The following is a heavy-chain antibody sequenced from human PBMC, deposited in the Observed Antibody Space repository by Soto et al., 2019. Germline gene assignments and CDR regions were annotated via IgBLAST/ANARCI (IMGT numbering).Heavy chain of an antibody. CDR1: GGTFSSYT. CDR3: ARDMSSSYWYFDL. CDR2: IIPILGIA. V-gene: IGHV1-69*04. J-gene: IGHJ2*01. Sequence: SVKVSCKASGGTFSSYTISWVRQAPGQGLEWMGRIIPILGIANYAQKFQGRVTITADKSTSTAYMELSSLRSEDTAVYYCARDMSSSYWYFDLWGRGTLVTVSS. D-gene: IGHD6-6*01.